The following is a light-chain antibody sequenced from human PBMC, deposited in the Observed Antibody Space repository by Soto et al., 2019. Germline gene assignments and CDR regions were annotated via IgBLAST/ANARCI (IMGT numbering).Light chain of an antibody. Sequence: DIVMTQSPLSLPVTPGEPASISCRPSQSLLHSNGYNYLDWYLQKPGQSPQLLIYLGSNRASGVPDRVSGSGSGTDFTLKISRVEADDVGVYYCIQDLQAPLAFGQGTRLEIK. J-gene: IGKJ5*01. V-gene: IGKV2-28*01. CDR1: QSLLHSNGYNY. CDR3: IQDLQAPLA. CDR2: LGS.